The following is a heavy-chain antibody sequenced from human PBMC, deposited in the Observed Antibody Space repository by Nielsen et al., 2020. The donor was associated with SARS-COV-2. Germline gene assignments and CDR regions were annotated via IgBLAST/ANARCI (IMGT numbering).Heavy chain of an antibody. D-gene: IGHD6-13*01. Sequence: GGSLRLSCAASGFTFSSYAMSWVRQAPGKGLEWVSAISGSGGSTYYADSVKGRFTISRDNSKNTLYLQMNSLRAEDTAVYYCAKDQGIAAPRLVRGAAFDIWGQGTMVTVSS. J-gene: IGHJ3*02. CDR3: AKDQGIAAPRLVRGAAFDI. CDR1: GFTFSSYA. CDR2: ISGSGGST. V-gene: IGHV3-23*01.